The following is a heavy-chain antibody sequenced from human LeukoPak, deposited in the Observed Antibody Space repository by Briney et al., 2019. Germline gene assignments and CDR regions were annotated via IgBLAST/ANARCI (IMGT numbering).Heavy chain of an antibody. V-gene: IGHV3-21*01. CDR1: GFNFGAYT. D-gene: IGHD3-22*01. CDR3: ARDFFHSSDSRPFDY. CDR2: IFSRSESI. Sequence: PGGSLRLSCAASGFNFGAYTINWVRQAPGKGLEWVSCIFSRSESILYADSVKGRFTISRDNAKNSLYLQMDSLGVEDTAVYYCARDFFHSSDSRPFDYWGQGTLVTVSS. J-gene: IGHJ4*02.